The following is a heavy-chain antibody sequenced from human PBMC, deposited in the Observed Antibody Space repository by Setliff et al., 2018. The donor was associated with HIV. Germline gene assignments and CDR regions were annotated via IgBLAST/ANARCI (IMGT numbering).Heavy chain of an antibody. Sequence: KTSETLSLTCTVSGDSISSSRSFWGWIRQSPGKGLEWIGSIYFSGSVFYNPSLNSRVIISIDTSRNQFSLKLSSVTGADTAVYYCARVSSVIELQGGDYFDSWGQGLLVTVPQ. V-gene: IGHV4-39*07. J-gene: IGHJ4*02. D-gene: IGHD1-7*01. CDR3: ARVSSVIELQGGDYFDS. CDR1: GDSISSSRSF. CDR2: IYFSGSV.